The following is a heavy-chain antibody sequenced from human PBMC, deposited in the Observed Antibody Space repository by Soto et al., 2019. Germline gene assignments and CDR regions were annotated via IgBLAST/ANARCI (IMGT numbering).Heavy chain of an antibody. CDR3: AKGGDYGSGLFDS. CDR1: GFTSSRYA. D-gene: IGHD3-10*01. Sequence: EVPLLESGGGLVQPGGSLRLSCAASGFTSSRYAMSRVRQAPGKGLEWVSAISGSGGSTYYADSVKGRFTISRDNSKNTLYLQMNSLRAEDTAVYYCAKGGDYGSGLFDSWGQGTLVTVSS. V-gene: IGHV3-23*01. J-gene: IGHJ5*01. CDR2: ISGSGGST.